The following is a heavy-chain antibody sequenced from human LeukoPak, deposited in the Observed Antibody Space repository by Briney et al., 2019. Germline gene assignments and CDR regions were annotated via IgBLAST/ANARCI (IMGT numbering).Heavy chain of an antibody. V-gene: IGHV1-18*01. D-gene: IGHD2-15*01. J-gene: IGHJ4*02. CDR3: ASVHCSGGSCYSSFDY. Sequence: ASVKVSCKASGYTFTSYGISWVRQAPGQGLEWMGWISAYNGNTNYAQKFQGRVTMTTDTSTSTAYMELRSLRSDDTAVYYCASVHCSGGSCYSSFDYWGQGTLVTVSS. CDR1: GYTFTSYG. CDR2: ISAYNGNT.